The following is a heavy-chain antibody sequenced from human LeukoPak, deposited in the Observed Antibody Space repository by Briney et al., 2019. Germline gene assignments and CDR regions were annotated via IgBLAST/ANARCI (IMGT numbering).Heavy chain of an antibody. CDR1: GGSISSGGYS. D-gene: IGHD6-19*01. V-gene: IGHV4-30-2*01. CDR3: ARDRSAVAGFFDY. J-gene: IGHJ4*02. Sequence: PSETLSLTCAVSGGSISSGGYSWSWIRQPPGKGLEWIGYIYHSGSTYYNPSLKSRVTISVDRSKNQFSPKLSSVTAADTAVYYCARDRSAVAGFFDYWGQGTLVTVSS. CDR2: IYHSGST.